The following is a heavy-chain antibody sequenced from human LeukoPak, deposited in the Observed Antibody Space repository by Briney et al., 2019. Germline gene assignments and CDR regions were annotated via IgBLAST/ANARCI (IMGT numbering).Heavy chain of an antibody. J-gene: IGHJ4*02. V-gene: IGHV3-23*01. CDR3: AKDRVQVVTTRTFDY. CDR1: GFTFSSYV. Sequence: SGRSLRLSCAASGFTFSSYVMSWVRQAPGKGLEWVSAITGSGGSTYYADSVKGRFTISRDNSKNTLYLHMSSLRLEDTAVYYCAKDRVQVVTTRTFDYWGQGTLVTVSS. D-gene: IGHD1-14*01. CDR2: ITGSGGST.